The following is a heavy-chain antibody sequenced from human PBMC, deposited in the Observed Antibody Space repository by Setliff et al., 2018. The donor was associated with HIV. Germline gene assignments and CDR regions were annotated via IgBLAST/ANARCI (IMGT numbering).Heavy chain of an antibody. CDR2: IIPIFGAA. D-gene: IGHD3-22*01. CDR1: GGTFSNYA. V-gene: IGHV1-69*13. CDR3: ARETEVKGYYDSSGSWGLGY. Sequence: SVKVSCKASGGTFSNYAISWVRQAPGQGLEWMGGIIPIFGAAKYAQKFQGRVTITADESTSIAYMELSSLRSEDTAVYYCARETEVKGYYDSSGSWGLGYWGQGTLVTVSS. J-gene: IGHJ4*02.